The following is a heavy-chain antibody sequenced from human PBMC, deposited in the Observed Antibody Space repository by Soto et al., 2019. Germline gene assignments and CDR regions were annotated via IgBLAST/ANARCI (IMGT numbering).Heavy chain of an antibody. CDR2: INPNSGGT. CDR1: GYTFTGYY. CDR3: ARDGYRDDYVWGSYRPLYYYYYGMDV. D-gene: IGHD3-16*02. Sequence: ASVKVSCRASGYTFTGYYMHWVRQAPGQGLQWMGWINPNSGGTNYAQKFQGRVTMTRDTYISTAYMELRRLRSDDTAVYYCARDGYRDDYVWGSYRPLYYYYYGMDVWGQGTTVTVSS. J-gene: IGHJ6*02. V-gene: IGHV1-2*02.